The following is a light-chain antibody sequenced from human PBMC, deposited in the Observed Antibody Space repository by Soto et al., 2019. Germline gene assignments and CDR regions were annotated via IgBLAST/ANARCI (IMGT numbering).Light chain of an antibody. CDR3: QQYKGT. Sequence: DIQMTQSPSTLSASVGDRVTITCRASQSIGRWLAWYQQKPGAAPKLLIYDASSLQSRVPSRFSGSGCGTEFTLSISSLPPDDFATYYCQQYKGTFGQETKVDIK. CDR1: QSIGRW. J-gene: IGKJ1*01. V-gene: IGKV1-5*01. CDR2: DAS.